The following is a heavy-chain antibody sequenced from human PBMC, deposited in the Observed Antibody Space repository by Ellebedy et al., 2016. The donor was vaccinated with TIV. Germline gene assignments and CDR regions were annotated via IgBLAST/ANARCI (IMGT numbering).Heavy chain of an antibody. Sequence: AASVKVSCKASGYTFTGYYMHWVRQAPGQGLEWMGWINPNSGGKNYAQKFQGRVTMTRETSISTAYMELSRLRSDDTAVYYCARVRSGWYRYYFDYWGQGTLVTVSS. CDR1: GYTFTGYY. V-gene: IGHV1-2*02. CDR2: INPNSGGK. D-gene: IGHD6-19*01. CDR3: ARVRSGWYRYYFDY. J-gene: IGHJ4*02.